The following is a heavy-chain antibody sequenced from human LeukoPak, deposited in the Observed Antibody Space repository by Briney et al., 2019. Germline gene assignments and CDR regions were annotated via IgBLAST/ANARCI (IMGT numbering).Heavy chain of an antibody. D-gene: IGHD3-22*01. Sequence: PSETLSLTCTVSGGSISSYYWSWIRQPPGKGLEWIGYIYYSGSTNYNPSLKSRVTISVDTSKNQFSLKLSSVTAADTAVYYCARDGSSGYYYVSGWFDPWGQGTLVTVSS. CDR1: GGSISSYY. J-gene: IGHJ5*02. V-gene: IGHV4-59*01. CDR3: ARDGSSGYYYVSGWFDP. CDR2: IYYSGST.